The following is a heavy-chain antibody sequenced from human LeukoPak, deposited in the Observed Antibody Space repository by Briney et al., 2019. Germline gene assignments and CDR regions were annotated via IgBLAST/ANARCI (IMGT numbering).Heavy chain of an antibody. CDR3: ARDGDDILTGYYSIDY. D-gene: IGHD3-9*01. Sequence: GASVKVSCKASGYTFTGYYMHWVRQAPGQGLEWMGWINPNSGGTNYAQKFQGRVTMTRDTSISTAYMELSRLRSDDTAVYYCARDGDDILTGYYSIDYWGQGTLVTVSS. CDR2: INPNSGGT. J-gene: IGHJ4*02. V-gene: IGHV1-2*02. CDR1: GYTFTGYY.